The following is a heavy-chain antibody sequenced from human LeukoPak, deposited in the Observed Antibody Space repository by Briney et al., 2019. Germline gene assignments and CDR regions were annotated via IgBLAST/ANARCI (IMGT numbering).Heavy chain of an antibody. J-gene: IGHJ4*02. V-gene: IGHV4-39*01. D-gene: IGHD2-2*02. Sequence: PSETLSLTCTVSGGSIRSSNYYWGWIRQPPGKGLEWIGSIYYSGSTYYNPSLKSRVTISVDTSKNQFSLKLNSLTAADTAVYYCARSRKNDCTSTSCYTDYWGQGALVTVSS. CDR2: IYYSGST. CDR1: GGSIRSSNYY. CDR3: ARSRKNDCTSTSCYTDY.